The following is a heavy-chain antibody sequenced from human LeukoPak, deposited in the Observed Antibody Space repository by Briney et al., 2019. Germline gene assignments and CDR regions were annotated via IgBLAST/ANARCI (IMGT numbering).Heavy chain of an antibody. CDR3: ARWCLYDYDAFDI. CDR1: GDSISSSSDF. Sequence: PSETLSLTCPVSGDSISSSSDFWGWIRQPPGKGLEWIGSIYYGGSTNYNPSLKSRVTISVDTSKNQFSLKLSSVTAADTAVYYCARWCLYDYDAFDIWGQGTMVTVSS. V-gene: IGHV4-39*07. D-gene: IGHD2-8*01. J-gene: IGHJ3*02. CDR2: IYYGGST.